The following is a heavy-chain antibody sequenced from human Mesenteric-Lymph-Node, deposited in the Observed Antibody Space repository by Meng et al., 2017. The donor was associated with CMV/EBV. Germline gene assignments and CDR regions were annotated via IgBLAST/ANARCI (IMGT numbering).Heavy chain of an antibody. CDR2: INHSGST. Sequence: QGQLLQWVAGLLEPSETLSLPCAVYGGSFSGYYWSGIRQPPGKGLEWIGEINHSGSTNYNPSLKSRVTISVDTSKNQFSLKLSSVTAADTAVYYCARHQRWLKSEGGFNYWGQGTLVTVSS. CDR1: GGSFSGYY. D-gene: IGHD4-23*01. CDR3: ARHQRWLKSEGGFNY. J-gene: IGHJ4*02. V-gene: IGHV4-34*01.